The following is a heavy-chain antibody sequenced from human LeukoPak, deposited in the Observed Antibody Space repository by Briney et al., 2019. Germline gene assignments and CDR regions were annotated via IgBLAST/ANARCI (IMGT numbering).Heavy chain of an antibody. D-gene: IGHD3-22*01. CDR2: VKPDGSEK. V-gene: IGHV3-7*01. Sequence: GGSLRLSCAASGFTFSTYWMTWVRQAPGKGLEWVAHVKPDGSEKSYVDSVKGRFTISRDNAQNSLYLQMNSLRAEDTAVYYCARDRGYYVFDYWGQGTLVTVSS. J-gene: IGHJ4*02. CDR3: ARDRGYYVFDY. CDR1: GFTFSTYW.